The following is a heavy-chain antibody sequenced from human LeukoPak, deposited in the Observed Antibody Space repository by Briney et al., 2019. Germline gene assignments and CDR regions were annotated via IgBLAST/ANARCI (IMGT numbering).Heavy chain of an antibody. CDR1: ELTFSSYA. CDR2: ISSSGGST. Sequence: GGSLRLSCAASELTFSSYAMSWVRQAPGKGLEWVSSISSSGGSTYYADSVKGRFTISRDNSKSTLYLQMNSLRTDDTAVYYCAKPSYSYGLIDYWGQGTLVTVSS. V-gene: IGHV3-23*01. CDR3: AKPSYSYGLIDY. D-gene: IGHD5-18*01. J-gene: IGHJ4*02.